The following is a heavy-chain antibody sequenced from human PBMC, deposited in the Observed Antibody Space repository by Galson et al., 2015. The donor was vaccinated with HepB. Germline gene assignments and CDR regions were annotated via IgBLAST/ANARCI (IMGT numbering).Heavy chain of an antibody. V-gene: IGHV1-69*02. D-gene: IGHD3-22*01. CDR2: IIPILGIA. CDR1: GGTFSSYT. J-gene: IGHJ6*02. CDR3: ARGARFYYDSSGPPLEDYYYGMDV. Sequence: SVKVSCKASGGTFSSYTFSRVRQAPGQGLEWMGRIIPILGIANYAQKFQGRVTIIADKSTSTAYMELSSLRSEDTAVCYCARGARFYYDSSGPPLEDYYYGMDVWGQGTTVTVSS.